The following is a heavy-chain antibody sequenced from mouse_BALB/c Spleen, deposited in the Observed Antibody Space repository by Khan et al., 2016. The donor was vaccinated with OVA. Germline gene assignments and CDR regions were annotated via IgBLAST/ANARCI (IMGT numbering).Heavy chain of an antibody. CDR3: ARPAYDGYYDY. V-gene: IGHV1S137*01. CDR2: ISTYSGNT. D-gene: IGHD2-3*01. J-gene: IGHJ2*01. Sequence: QVQLQQSGPELVRPGVSVKISCKGSGYTFTDYAMYWVKQSHAESLEWIGLISTYSGNTNYNQKFKGKATMTVAKSSTTAYMELARLTSEDSAIYYCARPAYDGYYDYWGQGTTLTVSS. CDR1: GYTFTDYA.